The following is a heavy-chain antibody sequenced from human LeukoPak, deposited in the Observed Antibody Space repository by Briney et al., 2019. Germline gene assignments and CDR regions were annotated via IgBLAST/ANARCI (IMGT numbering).Heavy chain of an antibody. CDR1: GGSISSYY. CDR2: MSYSGNS. J-gene: IGHJ3*02. D-gene: IGHD3-3*01. V-gene: IGHV4-59*01. Sequence: SETLALTCTVSGGSISSYYWSWIRQPPGKGLEWIGYMSYSGNSKYSPSLKSRVTISLDTSKNQFSLKLTSVTAADTAVYYCARADDFWGGFFDIWSQGTMATVSS. CDR3: ARADDFWGGFFDI.